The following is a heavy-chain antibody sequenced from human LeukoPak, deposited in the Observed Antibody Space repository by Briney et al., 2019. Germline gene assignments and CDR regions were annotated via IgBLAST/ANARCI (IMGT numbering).Heavy chain of an antibody. CDR3: ARQLDYYYYYMDV. J-gene: IGHJ6*03. CDR2: IYYSGST. Sequence: PSGTLSLTCTVSGGSISSYYWSWIRQPPGKGLEWIGYIYYSGSTNYNPSLKSRVTISVDTSKNQFSLKLSSVTAADTAVYYCARQLDYYYYYMDVWGKGTTVTVSS. D-gene: IGHD6-6*01. CDR1: GGSISSYY. V-gene: IGHV4-59*01.